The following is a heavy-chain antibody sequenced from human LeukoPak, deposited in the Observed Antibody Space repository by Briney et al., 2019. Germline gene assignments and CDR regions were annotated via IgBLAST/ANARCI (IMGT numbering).Heavy chain of an antibody. J-gene: IGHJ5*02. CDR2: IYYSGST. V-gene: IGHV4-59*12. CDR1: GGSFNTYY. Sequence: SETLSLTCTVSGGSFNTYYWSWIRQPPGKGLEWLGYIYYSGSTNYNPSLKSRVTISVDTSKNQFSLKLSSVTAADTAVYYCARVSSPTWWFDPWGQGTLVTVSS. CDR3: ARVSSPTWWFDP.